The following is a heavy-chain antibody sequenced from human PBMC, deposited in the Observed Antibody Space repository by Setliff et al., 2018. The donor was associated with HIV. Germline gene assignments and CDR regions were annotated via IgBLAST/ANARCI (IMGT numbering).Heavy chain of an antibody. CDR2: ISSSSSTV. Sequence: PGGSLRLSCAASRFTFSSYSLNWVRQAPGKGLEWVSYISSSSSTVFYADSVKGRFTISRDDAKNSLFLQMNSLRAEDTAVYYCARDWLADGYSTKFAFDIWGQGTMVTVSS. D-gene: IGHD5-18*01. V-gene: IGHV3-48*01. J-gene: IGHJ3*02. CDR1: RFTFSSYS. CDR3: ARDWLADGYSTKFAFDI.